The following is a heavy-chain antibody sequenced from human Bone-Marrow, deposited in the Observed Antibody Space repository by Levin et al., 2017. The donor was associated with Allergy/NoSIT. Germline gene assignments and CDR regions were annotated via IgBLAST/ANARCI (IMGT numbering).Heavy chain of an antibody. V-gene: IGHV3-48*01. CDR1: GFALSAYT. Sequence: GESLKISCSASGFALSAYTMNWVRQAPGKGLEWLSYINTRGTTTHYADSAKGRFTISRDNANNSLFLQMNSLRVEDTAVYYCARLNPRGSSGPINYADYWGQGSLVTVSS. CDR2: INTRGTTT. D-gene: IGHD5-24*01. J-gene: IGHJ4*02. CDR3: ARLNPRGSSGPINYADY.